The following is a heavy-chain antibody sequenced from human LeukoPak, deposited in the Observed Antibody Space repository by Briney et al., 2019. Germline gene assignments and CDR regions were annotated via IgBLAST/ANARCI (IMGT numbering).Heavy chain of an antibody. CDR2: MNPNSGNT. D-gene: IGHD1-26*01. CDR1: GYTFTSYY. V-gene: IGHV1-8*01. J-gene: IGHJ4*02. CDR3: ARDSVYSGSYGY. Sequence: ASVKVSCKASGYTFTSYYMHWVRQATGQGLEWMGWMNPNSGNTGYAQKFQGRVTMTRNTSISTAYMELSSLRSEDTAVYYCARDSVYSGSYGYWGQGTLVTVSS.